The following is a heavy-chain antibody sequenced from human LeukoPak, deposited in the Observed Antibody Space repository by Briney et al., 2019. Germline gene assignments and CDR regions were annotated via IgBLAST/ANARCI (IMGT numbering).Heavy chain of an antibody. V-gene: IGHV3-48*03. Sequence: GSLRLSCAASGFTFSSYEMNWVRQAPGKGLEWVSYISSSGSTIYYADSVKGRFTMSRDNAKNSLYLQMNSLRGEDTAVYYCARVIVLVTGNYMDVWGKGTTVTISS. CDR1: GFTFSSYE. J-gene: IGHJ6*03. D-gene: IGHD2-21*02. CDR3: ARVIVLVTGNYMDV. CDR2: ISSSGSTI.